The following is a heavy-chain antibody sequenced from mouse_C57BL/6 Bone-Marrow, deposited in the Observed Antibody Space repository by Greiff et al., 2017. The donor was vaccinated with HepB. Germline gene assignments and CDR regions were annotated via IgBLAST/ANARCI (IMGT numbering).Heavy chain of an antibody. D-gene: IGHD2-4*01. CDR3: ARHWRDDYDDYAIDY. CDR2: INSDGGST. CDR1: EYEFPSHD. Sequence: EVKLVESGGGLVQPGESLKLSCESNEYEFPSHDMSWVRKTPEKRLELVAAINSDGGSTYYPDTMERRFIISRDNTKKTLYLQMSSLRSEDTALYYCARHWRDDYDDYAIDYWGQGTSVTVSS. J-gene: IGHJ4*01. V-gene: IGHV5-2*01.